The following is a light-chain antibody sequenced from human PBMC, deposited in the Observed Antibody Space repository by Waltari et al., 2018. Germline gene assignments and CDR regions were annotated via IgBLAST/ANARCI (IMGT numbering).Light chain of an antibody. Sequence: MTQSPDTLSMSAGESVTLSCRAPRHIGGSLAWYQQKAGQAPRLLFYPASTRATGVADRFSAAGSGTDVTLTISSLRSEDSAVYYCQQYNDWPPYTFGQGTKLE. CDR1: RHIGGS. J-gene: IGKJ2*01. CDR2: PAS. V-gene: IGKV3-15*01. CDR3: QQYNDWPPYT.